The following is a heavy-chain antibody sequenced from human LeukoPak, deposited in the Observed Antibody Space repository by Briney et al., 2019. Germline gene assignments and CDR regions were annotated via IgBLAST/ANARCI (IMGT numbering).Heavy chain of an antibody. CDR2: ISSSGGNT. J-gene: IGHJ4*02. V-gene: IGHV3-23*01. CDR3: VKDRPTWPIDY. D-gene: IGHD5-12*01. Sequence: GGSLRLSCAASGFTFSSYSMSWVRQAPGKGLEWVSAISSSGGNTYYADSVKGRFTISRDNSKNTLYLQMNSLRVEDTAIYYCVKDRPTWPIDYWGLGTQVTVSS. CDR1: GFTFSSYS.